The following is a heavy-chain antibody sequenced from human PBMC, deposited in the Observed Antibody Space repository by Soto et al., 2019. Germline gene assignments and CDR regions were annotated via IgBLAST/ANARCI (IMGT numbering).Heavy chain of an antibody. CDR3: ARDSSGWYDVFDI. V-gene: IGHV3-21*01. D-gene: IGHD6-13*01. J-gene: IGHJ3*02. CDR1: GFTFSSYS. Sequence: PGGSLRLSCAASGFTFSSYSMNWVRQAPGKGLEWVSSISSSSSYIYYADSVKGRFTISRDNAKNSLYLQMNSLRAEDTAVYYCARDSSGWYDVFDIGAQGTLAPV. CDR2: ISSSSSYI.